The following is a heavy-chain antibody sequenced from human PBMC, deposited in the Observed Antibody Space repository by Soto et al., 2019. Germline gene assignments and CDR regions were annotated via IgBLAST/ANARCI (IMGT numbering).Heavy chain of an antibody. CDR2: ISYDGSNK. Sequence: GGSLRLSCAASGFTFSSYGMHWVRQAPGKGLEWVAVISYDGSNKYYADSVKGRFTISRDNSRNTLYLQMNSLRAEDTAVYYCAKETNMVRDPPPFDYWGQGTLVTVSS. J-gene: IGHJ4*02. CDR1: GFTFSSYG. V-gene: IGHV3-30*18. D-gene: IGHD3-10*01. CDR3: AKETNMVRDPPPFDY.